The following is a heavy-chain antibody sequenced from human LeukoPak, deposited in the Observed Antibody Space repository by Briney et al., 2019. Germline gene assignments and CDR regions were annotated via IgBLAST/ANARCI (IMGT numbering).Heavy chain of an antibody. CDR3: ARDSSPGFMTTTGRYFQH. Sequence: ASVKVSCKASGYASTGYYMHWVRQAPGQGLEWMGRINPNSGGTNYAQKFQGRVTVTRDTSISTAYMELSRLRSDDTAVYYCARDSSPGFMTTTGRYFQHWGQGTLVTVSS. V-gene: IGHV1-2*06. D-gene: IGHD4-11*01. J-gene: IGHJ1*01. CDR2: INPNSGGT. CDR1: GYASTGYY.